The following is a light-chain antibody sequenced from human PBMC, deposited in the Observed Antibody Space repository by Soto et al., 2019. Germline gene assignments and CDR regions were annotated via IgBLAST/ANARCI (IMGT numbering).Light chain of an antibody. CDR3: QQYNSYSAGPVT. J-gene: IGKJ1*01. CDR1: QSIRSW. Sequence: DIQMTQSPSTLSASVGDRVTITCRASQSIRSWLAWYQQKPGKAPKLLIYRTSSLESGVPSRFSGSGSGTEFTLTISSLQPDDFATYSCQQYNSYSAGPVTFGQGTKVEIK. V-gene: IGKV1-5*03. CDR2: RTS.